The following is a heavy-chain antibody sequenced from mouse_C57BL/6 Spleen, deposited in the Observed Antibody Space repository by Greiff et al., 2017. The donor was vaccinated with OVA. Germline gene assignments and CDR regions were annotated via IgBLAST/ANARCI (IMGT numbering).Heavy chain of an antibody. CDR1: GYTFTDYN. D-gene: IGHD2-2*01. Sequence: EVKLQESGPELVKPGASVKMSCKASGYTFTDYNMHWVKQSHGKSLEWIGYINPNNGGTSYNQKFKGKATLTVNKSSSTAYMELRSLTSEDSAVYYCARTHSMVTTLFDYWGQGTTLTVSS. CDR3: ARTHSMVTTLFDY. J-gene: IGHJ2*01. V-gene: IGHV1-22*01. CDR2: INPNNGGT.